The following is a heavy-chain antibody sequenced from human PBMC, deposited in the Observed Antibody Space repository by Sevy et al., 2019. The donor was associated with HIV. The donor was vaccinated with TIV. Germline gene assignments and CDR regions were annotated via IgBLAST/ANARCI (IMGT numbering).Heavy chain of an antibody. CDR1: GLTFNIYH. CDR2: VSFDASFK. V-gene: IGHV3-30*04. CDR3: TTGRHGPTLGY. Sequence: GGSLRLSCVASGLTFNIYHLNWVRQAPGKGLEWVAVVSFDASFKCYADFVKGRFTISRDNSKDTVFLQMDSLRDEDTGKYYCTTGRHGPTLGYWGQGAQVTVSS. D-gene: IGHD2-2*03. J-gene: IGHJ4*02.